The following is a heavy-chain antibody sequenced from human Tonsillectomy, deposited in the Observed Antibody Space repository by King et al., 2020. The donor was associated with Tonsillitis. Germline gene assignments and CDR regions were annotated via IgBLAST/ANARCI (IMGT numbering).Heavy chain of an antibody. V-gene: IGHV2-5*01. CDR2: IYWNDDK. CDR3: AHMRIAAAGTLDY. D-gene: IGHD6-13*01. Sequence: TLKESGPTLVKPTQTLTLTCTFSGFSFTTSGVGVGWIRQPPGKALEWLGIIYWNDDKRYSPSLNNRLTIAKDTSKSQVVLTMTNMDPVDTATYFCAHMRIAAAGTLDYWGPGTPVTVSS. CDR1: GFSFTTSGVG. J-gene: IGHJ4*02.